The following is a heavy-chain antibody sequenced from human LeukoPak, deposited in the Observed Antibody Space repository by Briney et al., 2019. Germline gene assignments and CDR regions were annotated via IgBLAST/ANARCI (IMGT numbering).Heavy chain of an antibody. CDR3: AREVVVIDIHDY. D-gene: IGHD2-21*01. Sequence: SQTLSLTCTVSGGSISSGSYYWSWIRQPAGKGLEWIGRIYTSGSTNYNPSLKSRVTISVDTSKNQFSLKLSSVTAADTAVYYCAREVVVIDIHDYWGQGTLVSVSS. CDR2: IYTSGST. J-gene: IGHJ4*02. CDR1: GGSISSGSYY. V-gene: IGHV4-61*02.